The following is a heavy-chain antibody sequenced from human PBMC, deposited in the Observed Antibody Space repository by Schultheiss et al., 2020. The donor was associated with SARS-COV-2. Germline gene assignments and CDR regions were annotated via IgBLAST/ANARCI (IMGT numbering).Heavy chain of an antibody. V-gene: IGHV3-21*01. Sequence: GGSLRLSCAASGFTFSSYSMNWVRQAPGKGLEWVSSISSSSSYIYYADSVKGRFTISRDNAKNSLYLQMNSLRAEDTAVYYCARDWEDDITMVRGVTPFDYWGQGTLVTVSS. CDR3: ARDWEDDITMVRGVTPFDY. CDR1: GFTFSSYS. D-gene: IGHD3-10*01. J-gene: IGHJ4*02. CDR2: ISSSSSYI.